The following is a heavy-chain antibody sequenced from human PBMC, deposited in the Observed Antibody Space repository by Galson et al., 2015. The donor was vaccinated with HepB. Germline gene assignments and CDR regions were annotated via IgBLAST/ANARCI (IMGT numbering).Heavy chain of an antibody. Sequence: SVKVSCKASGGTFSSYDISWVRQAPGQGLEWMGGIIPIFGTANYAQKFQGRVTITADESTSTAYMELSSLRSEDTAVYYCARVDGAFENCMDVWGQGTTVTVSS. CDR2: IIPIFGTA. D-gene: IGHD4-17*01. CDR3: ARVDGAFENCMDV. J-gene: IGHJ6*02. CDR1: GGTFSSYD. V-gene: IGHV1-69*13.